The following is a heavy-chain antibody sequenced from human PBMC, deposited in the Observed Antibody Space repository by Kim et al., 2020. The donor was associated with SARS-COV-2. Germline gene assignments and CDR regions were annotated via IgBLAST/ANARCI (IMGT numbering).Heavy chain of an antibody. J-gene: IGHJ5*02. Sequence: SVKVSCKASGGTFSSYAISWVRQAPGQGLEWMGGIIPIFGTANYAQKFQGRVTITADESTSTAYMELSSLRSEDTAVYYCARGAADILTGYYKGDWFDPWGQGTLVTVSS. V-gene: IGHV1-69*13. D-gene: IGHD3-9*01. CDR1: GGTFSSYA. CDR3: ARGAADILTGYYKGDWFDP. CDR2: IIPIFGTA.